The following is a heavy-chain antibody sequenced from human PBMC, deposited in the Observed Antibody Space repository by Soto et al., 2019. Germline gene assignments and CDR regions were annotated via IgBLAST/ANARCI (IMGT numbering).Heavy chain of an antibody. J-gene: IGHJ5*02. CDR3: ARENILTGYYKNWFDP. D-gene: IGHD3-9*01. V-gene: IGHV1-46*01. CDR2: INPSGGST. CDR1: GYTFTSYY. Sequence: ASVKVSCKASGYTFTSYYMHWVRQAPGQGLEWMGIINPSGGSTSYAQKFQGRVTMTRDTSTSTVYMELSSLRSEDTAVYYCARENILTGYYKNWFDPWGQGTLVTVSS.